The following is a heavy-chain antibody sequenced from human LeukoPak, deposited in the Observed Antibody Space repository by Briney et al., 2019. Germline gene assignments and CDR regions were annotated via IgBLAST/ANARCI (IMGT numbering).Heavy chain of an antibody. Sequence: PSETLSLTCAVYGGSFSGYYWSWLRQPPGKGLEWIGEINHSGSTNYNPSLKSRVTISVDTSKNQFSLKLSSVTAADTAVYYCASGYSYGKFDYWGQGTLVTVSS. J-gene: IGHJ4*02. CDR1: GGSFSGYY. CDR3: ASGYSYGKFDY. CDR2: INHSGST. V-gene: IGHV4-34*01. D-gene: IGHD5-18*01.